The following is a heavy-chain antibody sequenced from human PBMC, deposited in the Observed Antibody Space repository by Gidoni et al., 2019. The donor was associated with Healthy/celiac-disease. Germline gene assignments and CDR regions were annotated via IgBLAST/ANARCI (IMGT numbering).Heavy chain of an antibody. V-gene: IGHV3-11*05. CDR3: ARKGAAGFDY. Sequence: QVQLVESGGGWVKPGGSMRLSWAASGFTFSDYYLSWIRQAPGKGLELVSYISSSSSYTNYADSVKGRFTLSRDNAKNSLYLQMNSLRAEDTAVYYCARKGAAGFDYWGQGTLVTVSP. D-gene: IGHD6-13*01. CDR2: ISSSSSYT. J-gene: IGHJ4*02. CDR1: GFTFSDYY.